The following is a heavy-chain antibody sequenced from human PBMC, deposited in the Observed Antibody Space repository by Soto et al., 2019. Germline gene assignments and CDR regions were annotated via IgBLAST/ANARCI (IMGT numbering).Heavy chain of an antibody. CDR3: ARVGYYYDSSGYYGRYYYYGMDV. Sequence: QTLSLTCAISGDSVSSNSAAWNWIRQSPSRGLEWLGRTYYRSKWYNDYAVSVKSRITINPDTSKNQFSLQLNSVTPEDTAVYYCARVGYYYDSSGYYGRYYYYGMDVWGQGTTVTVSS. D-gene: IGHD3-22*01. CDR1: GDSVSSNSAA. J-gene: IGHJ6*02. V-gene: IGHV6-1*01. CDR2: TYYRSKWYN.